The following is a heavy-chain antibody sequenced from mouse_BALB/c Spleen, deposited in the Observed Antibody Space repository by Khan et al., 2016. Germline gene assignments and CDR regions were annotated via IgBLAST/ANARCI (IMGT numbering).Heavy chain of an antibody. CDR3: ASDYYGSSYNY. V-gene: IGHV3-1*02. CDR2: IHYSGST. J-gene: IGHJ2*01. Sequence: EVQLQESGPDLVKPSQSLSLTCTVTGYSITSGYNWHWIRQFPGNKLEWMGYIHYSGSTNYNPSLKSRISITRDTSKNQFFLQLNSVTTEDTATXYCASDYYGSSYNYWGQGTTLTVSS. CDR1: GYSITSGYN. D-gene: IGHD1-1*01.